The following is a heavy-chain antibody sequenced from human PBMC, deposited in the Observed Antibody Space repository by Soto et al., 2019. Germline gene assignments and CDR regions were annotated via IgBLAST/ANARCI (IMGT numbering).Heavy chain of an antibody. CDR1: NVSISSSY. D-gene: IGHD1-26*01. Sequence: PSETLSLTCSVSNVSISSSYWNWLRQAPGKGLEWIGLVYYTGTIKYNPSLKSRVTISVDTSRNEFSLRLTSVTTADTAFYFCARDFAGRGPFDPWGPGTLVTVSS. J-gene: IGHJ5*01. CDR3: ARDFAGRGPFDP. CDR2: VYYTGTI. V-gene: IGHV4-59*01.